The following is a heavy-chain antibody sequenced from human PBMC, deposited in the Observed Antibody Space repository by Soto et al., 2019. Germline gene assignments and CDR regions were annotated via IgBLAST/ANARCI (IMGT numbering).Heavy chain of an antibody. CDR3: AKEIKTVSSTWDFDY. Sequence: QVHLVESGGGVVQPGRSLRLSCTASGFTFSSYGMSWVRQAPGKGLEWMTIISYDGSRKYYADSVKGRFTVSRDNSKNPLYMQMNRLRADDPAVYYCAKEIKTVSSTWDFDYWGQGTLVTVSS. D-gene: IGHD2-2*01. CDR1: GFTFSSYG. V-gene: IGHV3-30*18. J-gene: IGHJ4*02. CDR2: ISYDGSRK.